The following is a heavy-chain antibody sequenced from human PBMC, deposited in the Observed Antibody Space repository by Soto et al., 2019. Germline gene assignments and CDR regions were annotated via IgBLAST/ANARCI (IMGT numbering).Heavy chain of an antibody. V-gene: IGHV1-2*02. J-gene: IGHJ5*02. D-gene: IGHD3-3*01. CDR1: GYTFTGYY. CDR3: ARAVTIFGVVTKFEP. Sequence: GASVKVSCKASGYTFTGYYMHWVRQAPGQGLEWMGWINPNSGGTNYAQKFQGRVTMTRDTSISTAYMELSRLRSDDTAVYYCARAVTIFGVVTKFEPWGQGTLVNVSS. CDR2: INPNSGGT.